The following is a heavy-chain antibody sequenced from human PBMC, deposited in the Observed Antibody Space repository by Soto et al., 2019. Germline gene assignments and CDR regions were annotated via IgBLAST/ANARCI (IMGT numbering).Heavy chain of an antibody. J-gene: IGHJ6*02. V-gene: IGHV1-3*04. Sequence: QVQLVQSGAEVKKPGASVKVSCKASGYTFTSYAMHWVRQAPGQRLEWMGWINTGNGNTKYSQHFQGRVTITRDTSASTAYMELSSLRFEDTAVYYCARDSDSYYTMDVWGQGTTVTVSS. CDR2: INTGNGNT. D-gene: IGHD2-21*01. CDR3: ARDSDSYYTMDV. CDR1: GYTFTSYA.